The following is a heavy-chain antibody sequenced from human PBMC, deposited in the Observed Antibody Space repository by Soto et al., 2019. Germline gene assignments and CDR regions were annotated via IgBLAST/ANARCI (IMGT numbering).Heavy chain of an antibody. CDR1: GASISTENYS. D-gene: IGHD4-4*01. CDR3: ARTDGTTTFGYFDY. V-gene: IGHV4-30-2*01. CDR2: IRHNGAT. Sequence: QLQLQESGSGLVKPSGTLSLTCAVSGASISTENYSWNWIRQPPGKGLEWLGHIRHNGATFYNPSLKSRVTISVYRSKNQGSRKLASVTAADTAVYYCARTDGTTTFGYFDYWGQGALVTVSS. J-gene: IGHJ4*02.